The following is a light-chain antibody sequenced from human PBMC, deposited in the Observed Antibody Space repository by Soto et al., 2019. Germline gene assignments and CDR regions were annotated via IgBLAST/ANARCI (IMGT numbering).Light chain of an antibody. CDR3: QQYDNVPPT. Sequence: DIKMTQSPSSLSASVGDRVTITCQASQDITNYLNWYQQKPGKAPKLLIYHASNLETGVPSRFSGSGSGTEFTFTITSLQPEVIATYFCQQYDNVPPTFGPGTKVDIK. V-gene: IGKV1-33*01. CDR1: QDITNY. J-gene: IGKJ3*01. CDR2: HAS.